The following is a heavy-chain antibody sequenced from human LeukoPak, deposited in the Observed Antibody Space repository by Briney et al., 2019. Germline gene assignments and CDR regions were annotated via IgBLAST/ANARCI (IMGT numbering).Heavy chain of an antibody. CDR1: SGSISSFS. V-gene: IGHV4-4*07. CDR2: IYASETT. CDR3: AKAANDYGDPSNYFYYYMDI. Sequence: SETLSLTCTLSSGSISSFSWSCTRQPAGKGLEGIGRIYASETTNYNPSLKSRVPLSVDTSKNQFSLKLNSVTAADTAVYYCAKAANDYGDPSNYFYYYMDIWGKGTTVIVS. D-gene: IGHD4/OR15-4a*01. J-gene: IGHJ6*03.